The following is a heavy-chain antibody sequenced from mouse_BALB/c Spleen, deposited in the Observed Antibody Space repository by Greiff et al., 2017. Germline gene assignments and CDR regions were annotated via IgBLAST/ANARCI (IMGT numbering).Heavy chain of an antibody. CDR2: ISSGGSYT. CDR1: GFTFSGYG. D-gene: IGHD2-10*01. CDR3: ARPYYGNYNYVDY. V-gene: IGHV5-6*01. J-gene: IGHJ2*01. Sequence: EVKVVESGGDLVKPGGSLKLSCAASGFTFSGYGMSWVRQTPDKRLEWVATISSGGSYTYYPDSVKGRFTMSRDNAKNTLYLQMSSLKSEDTAMYYCARPYYGNYNYVDYGGQGTTLTLSS.